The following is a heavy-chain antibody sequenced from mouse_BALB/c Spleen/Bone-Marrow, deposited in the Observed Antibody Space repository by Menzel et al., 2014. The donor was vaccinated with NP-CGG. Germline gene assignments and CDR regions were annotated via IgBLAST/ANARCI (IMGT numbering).Heavy chain of an antibody. CDR3: ARSGSSYYY. J-gene: IGHJ2*01. Sequence: EVKLVESGGGLVKPGGSLKLSCAASGFTFSSYAMSWVRQTPEKRLEWVATIGSGDPSTYYPDSVKGRFTISRDYAKNTLYLQMSSLRSEDTAMYYCARSGSSYYYWGQGTTLTVSS. D-gene: IGHD1-1*01. CDR2: IGSGDPST. V-gene: IGHV5-9-1*01. CDR1: GFTFSSYA.